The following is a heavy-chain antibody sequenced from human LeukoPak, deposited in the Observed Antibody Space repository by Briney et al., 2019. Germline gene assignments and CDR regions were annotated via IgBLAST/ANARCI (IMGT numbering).Heavy chain of an antibody. J-gene: IGHJ5*02. D-gene: IGHD3-16*02. CDR2: ISYDGSNK. V-gene: IGHV3-30-3*01. Sequence: GGSLRLSCAASGFTFSSYAMPWVRQAPGKGLEWVAVISYDGSNKYYADSVKGRFTISRDNSKNTLYLQMNSLRAEDTAVYYCARGPMVTFGGVIVTPPFDPWGQGTLVTVSS. CDR1: GFTFSSYA. CDR3: ARGPMVTFGGVIVTPPFDP.